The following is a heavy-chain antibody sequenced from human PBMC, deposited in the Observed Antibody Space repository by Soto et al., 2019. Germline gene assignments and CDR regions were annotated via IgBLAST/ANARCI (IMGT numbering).Heavy chain of an antibody. CDR2: IWYDGSNK. V-gene: IGHV3-33*01. CDR3: ASEDGYKRTY. D-gene: IGHD5-18*01. Sequence: GGSLRLSCAASGFTFSNYGMHWVRQAPGKGLEWVASIWYDGSNKYYADSVKGRFTISRDNSKNALYLQMNSLRAEDRAMYYCASEDGYKRTYWGQGTQVTVSS. J-gene: IGHJ4*02. CDR1: GFTFSNYG.